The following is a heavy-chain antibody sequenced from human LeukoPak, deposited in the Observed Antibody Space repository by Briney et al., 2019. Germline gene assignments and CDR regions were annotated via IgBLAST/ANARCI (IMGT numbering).Heavy chain of an antibody. CDR3: AREGELYALDY. CDR1: GYTFTSYA. J-gene: IGHJ4*02. CDR2: INAGNGNT. V-gene: IGHV1-3*01. D-gene: IGHD3-16*01. Sequence: EASVKVSCKASGYTFTSYAMHWVRQAPGQRLEWMGWINAGNGNTKYSQKFQGRVTITRDTSASTAYMELSSLRSEDTAVHYCAREGELYALDYWGQGTLVTVSS.